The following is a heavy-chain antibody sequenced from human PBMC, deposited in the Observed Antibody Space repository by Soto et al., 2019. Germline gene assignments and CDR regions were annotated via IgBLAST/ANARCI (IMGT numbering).Heavy chain of an antibody. V-gene: IGHV4-59*01. CDR1: GGSISSYY. CDR2: IYYSGST. D-gene: IGHD6-13*01. J-gene: IGHJ4*02. CDR3: ARDRIAAAGTSYYFDY. Sequence: QVQLQESGPGLVKPSETLSLTCTVSGGSISSYYWSWIRQPPGKGLEWIGYIYYSGSTNYNPSLKSRVTISVDTSKHQFSLKLSSVTAADTAVYYCARDRIAAAGTSYYFDYWGQGTLVTVSS.